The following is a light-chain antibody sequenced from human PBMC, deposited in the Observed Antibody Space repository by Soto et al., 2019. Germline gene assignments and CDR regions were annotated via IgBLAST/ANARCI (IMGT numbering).Light chain of an antibody. J-gene: IGKJ2*01. CDR1: QSVGSSF. CDR3: QQYGNSPLYT. V-gene: IGKV3-20*01. Sequence: EIVLTQSPGTLSLSPGERATLSCRASQSVGSSFLAWYQQKPGQAPRLLIYGASSRATGIPDRFSGSGSGXXFTLXISRLEPEDFTVYYCQQYGNSPLYT. CDR2: GAS.